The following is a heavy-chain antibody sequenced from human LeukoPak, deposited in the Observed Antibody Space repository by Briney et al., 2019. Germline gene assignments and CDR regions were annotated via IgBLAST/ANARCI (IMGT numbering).Heavy chain of an antibody. D-gene: IGHD2-2*01. CDR1: GYTFTSYY. CDR3: ARDQGVCSSTSCYFGVGNYYYYYMDV. J-gene: IGHJ6*03. CDR2: INPSGGST. V-gene: IGHV1-46*01. Sequence: GASVKVSCKASGYTFTSYYMHWVRQAPGQGLEWMGIINPSGGSTSYAQKLQGRVTMTTDTATSTAYMELRSLRSDDTAVYYCARDQGVCSSTSCYFGVGNYYYYYMDVWGKGTTVTISS.